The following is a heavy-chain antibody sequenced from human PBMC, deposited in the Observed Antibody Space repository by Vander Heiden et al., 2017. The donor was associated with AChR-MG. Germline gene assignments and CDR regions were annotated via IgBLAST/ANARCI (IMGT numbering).Heavy chain of an antibody. Sequence: EVQLVESGGGLVKPGGSLRLSCAASGFTFSSYSMNGVRQAPGKGLEWVSSISSSSSYIYYADSVKGRFTISRDNAKNSLDLQMNSLRAEDTAVYYCARPRFRGYYDSSGLRGAFDIWGQGTMVTVSS. CDR3: ARPRFRGYYDSSGLRGAFDI. CDR2: ISSSSSYI. CDR1: GFTFSSYS. J-gene: IGHJ3*02. V-gene: IGHV3-21*01. D-gene: IGHD3-22*01.